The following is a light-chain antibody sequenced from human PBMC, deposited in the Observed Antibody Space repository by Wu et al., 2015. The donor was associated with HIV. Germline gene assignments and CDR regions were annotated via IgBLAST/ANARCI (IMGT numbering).Light chain of an antibody. CDR3: QERSNWPST. J-gene: IGKJ5*01. V-gene: IGKV3-11*01. Sequence: EIVLTQSPATLSLSPGERATLSCRASQSVGTYLAWYQHKPGQAPRLLIYDASHRAAGIPARFSGGGSGTDFILTISNLEPEDFAVYYCQERSNWPSTFGQGTRLEIK. CDR1: QSVGTY. CDR2: DAS.